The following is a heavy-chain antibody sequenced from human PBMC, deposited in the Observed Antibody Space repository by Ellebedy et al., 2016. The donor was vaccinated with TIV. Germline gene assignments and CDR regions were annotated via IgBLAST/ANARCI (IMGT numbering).Heavy chain of an antibody. Sequence: PGGSLRLSCAASGFHFTTHSMNWVRQAPGKGLEWVSSISSTADYIYYADSVKGRFTISRDNAKNSLYLLMNSLRAEDTALYYGARCGSTTCPRSSSIYYWGQGTLVTVSS. D-gene: IGHD2/OR15-2a*01. V-gene: IGHV3-21*01. CDR3: ARCGSTTCPRSSSIYY. CDR1: GFHFTTHS. J-gene: IGHJ4*02. CDR2: ISSTADYI.